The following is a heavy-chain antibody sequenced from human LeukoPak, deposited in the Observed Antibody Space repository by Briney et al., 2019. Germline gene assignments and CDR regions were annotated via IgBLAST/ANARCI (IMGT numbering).Heavy chain of an antibody. CDR2: IIPILGIA. CDR1: GGTFSSYA. Sequence: SVKVSCKASGGTFSSYAISWVRQAPGQGLEWMGRIIPILGIANYAQKFQGRVTITADKSTSTAYMELSSLRSEDTAVYYCARDPRKVGSSGYHDPFEHWGQGTLVTVSS. V-gene: IGHV1-69*04. D-gene: IGHD3-22*01. J-gene: IGHJ4*02. CDR3: ARDPRKVGSSGYHDPFEH.